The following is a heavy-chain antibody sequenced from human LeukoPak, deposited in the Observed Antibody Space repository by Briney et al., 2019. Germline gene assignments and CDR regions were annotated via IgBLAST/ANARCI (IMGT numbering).Heavy chain of an antibody. CDR2: ISYDGSNK. V-gene: IGHV3-30-3*01. J-gene: IGHJ4*02. D-gene: IGHD6-13*01. Sequence: GGSLRLSCAASGFTFSSYAMHWVRQAPGKGLEWVAVISYDGSNKYYADSVKGRFTISRDNSKNTLYLQMNSLRAEDTAVYYCAREDQIAAAVIWYYWGQGTLVTVSS. CDR1: GFTFSSYA. CDR3: AREDQIAAAVIWYY.